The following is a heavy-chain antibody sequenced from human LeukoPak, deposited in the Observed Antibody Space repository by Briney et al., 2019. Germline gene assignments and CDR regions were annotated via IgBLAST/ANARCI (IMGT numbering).Heavy chain of an antibody. CDR2: IYTSGGT. CDR1: GGSISSDY. CDR3: ASPLGY. V-gene: IGHV4-4*07. D-gene: IGHD7-27*01. J-gene: IGHJ4*02. Sequence: SETLSLTXTVSGGSISSDYWIWIRQPAGKGLEWIGHIYTSGGTNYNPSLQSRVTMSLDTSKNQFSLKLSSVTAADTAVYYCASPLGYWGQGTLVTVSS.